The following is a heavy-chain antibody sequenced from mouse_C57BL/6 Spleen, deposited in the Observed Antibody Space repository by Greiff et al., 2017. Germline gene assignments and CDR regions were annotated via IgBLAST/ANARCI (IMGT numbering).Heavy chain of an antibody. V-gene: IGHV1-59*01. CDR3: ARWDRYFDV. Sequence: QVQLQQPGAELVRPGTSVKLSCKASGYTFTSYWMHWVKQRPGQGLEWIGVIDPSDSYTNYNQKFKGKATLTVDTSSSTAYMQLSSLTSEDSADYYCARWDRYFDVWGTGTTVTVSS. J-gene: IGHJ1*03. D-gene: IGHD4-1*01. CDR2: IDPSDSYT. CDR1: GYTFTSYW.